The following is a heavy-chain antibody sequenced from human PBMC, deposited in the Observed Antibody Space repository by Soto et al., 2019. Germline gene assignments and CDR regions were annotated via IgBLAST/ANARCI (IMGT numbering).Heavy chain of an antibody. D-gene: IGHD6-13*01. CDR2: INHSGST. J-gene: IGHJ4*02. CDR3: ARQSAGRYSSSWYFNLHYFVD. CDR1: GGSFSGYY. V-gene: IGHV4-34*01. Sequence: SETLSLTCAVYGGSFSGYYWSWIRQPPGKGLEWIGEINHSGSTNYNPSLKSRVTISVDTSKNQFSLKLSSATAADTAVYYCARQSAGRYSSSWYFNLHYFVDWGQGILVTVAS.